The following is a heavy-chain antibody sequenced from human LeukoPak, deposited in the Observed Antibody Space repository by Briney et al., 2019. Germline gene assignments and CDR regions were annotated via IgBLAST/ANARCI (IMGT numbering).Heavy chain of an antibody. Sequence: GGSLRLSCAASEFTVSSNYMHWVRQAPGKGLEWVSLIYIGGNTFYADSVKGRFIISRDNSKNTLYLQMNSLRAEDTAVYYCAREDGSGSYPNWFDPWGQGTLVTVSS. CDR3: AREDGSGSYPNWFDP. CDR2: IYIGGNT. D-gene: IGHD3-10*01. CDR1: EFTVSSNY. V-gene: IGHV3-53*01. J-gene: IGHJ5*02.